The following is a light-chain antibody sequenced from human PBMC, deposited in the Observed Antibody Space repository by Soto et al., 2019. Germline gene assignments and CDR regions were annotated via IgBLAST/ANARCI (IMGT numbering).Light chain of an antibody. CDR1: QSVGSD. CDR2: GAS. J-gene: IGKJ1*01. V-gene: IGKV3-15*01. Sequence: EIVMTQSPATLSVSPGERATLSCRASQSVGSDLAWYQQKPGQAPRLLISGASTRATGIPARFSGSGSGTEFTLTISSLQSEDFAVYYCQHYNNWPPWTFGQGTKVDIK. CDR3: QHYNNWPPWT.